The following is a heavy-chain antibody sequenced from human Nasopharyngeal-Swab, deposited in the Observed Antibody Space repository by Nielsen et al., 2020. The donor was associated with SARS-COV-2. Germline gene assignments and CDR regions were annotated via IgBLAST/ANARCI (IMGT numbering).Heavy chain of an antibody. CDR2: FNTYNGNT. CDR3: ARVQEYYDFWSGHLYYYYMDV. Sequence: ASVKVSCKASGYTFASYGITWVRQAPGQGLEWMGWFNTYNGNTNYAQKLQGRVTMTTDTSTSTAYMELRSLRSDDTAVYYCARVQEYYDFWSGHLYYYYMDVWGKGTTVTVSS. CDR1: GYTFASYG. V-gene: IGHV1-18*01. J-gene: IGHJ6*03. D-gene: IGHD3-3*01.